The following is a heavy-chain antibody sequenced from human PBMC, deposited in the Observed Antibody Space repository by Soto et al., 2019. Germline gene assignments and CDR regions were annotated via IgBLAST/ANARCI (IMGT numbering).Heavy chain of an antibody. CDR1: GGSFSGYY. Sequence: PSETLSLTCAVYGGSFSGYYWSWIRQPPGKGLEWIGEINHSGSTNYNPSLKSRVTISVDTSKNQFSLKLSSVTAADTAVYYCARAYSGYPYYFDYWGQGTLVTVSS. CDR2: INHSGST. D-gene: IGHD5-12*01. CDR3: ARAYSGYPYYFDY. V-gene: IGHV4-34*01. J-gene: IGHJ4*02.